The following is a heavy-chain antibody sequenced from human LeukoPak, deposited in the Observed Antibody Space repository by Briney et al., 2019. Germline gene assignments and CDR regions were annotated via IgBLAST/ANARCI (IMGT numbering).Heavy chain of an antibody. Sequence: ASVTVSCKASGYTFTSYGISWVRQAPGQGLEWMGWISTYNGNTNYAQKLQGRVTMTTDTSTSTAYLDLRSLRSDDTAMYYCARELGGSGSRGFFQHWGQGTLVTVSS. CDR2: ISTYNGNT. J-gene: IGHJ1*01. D-gene: IGHD3-10*01. CDR1: GYTFTSYG. CDR3: ARELGGSGSRGFFQH. V-gene: IGHV1-18*01.